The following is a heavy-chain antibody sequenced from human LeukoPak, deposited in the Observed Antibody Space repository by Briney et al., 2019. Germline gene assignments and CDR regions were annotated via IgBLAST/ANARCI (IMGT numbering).Heavy chain of an antibody. V-gene: IGHV4-39*01. CDR2: IYYSGST. J-gene: IGHJ4*02. CDR1: GGSISSSSYY. CDR3: ARQPRQRGYSGYDLSDY. D-gene: IGHD5-12*01. Sequence: SSETLSLTCTVSGGSISSSSYYWGWIRQPPGKGLEWIGSIYYSGSTYYNPSLKSRVTISVDTSKNQFSLKLSSVTAADTAVYYCARQPRQRGYSGYDLSDYWGQGTLVTVSS.